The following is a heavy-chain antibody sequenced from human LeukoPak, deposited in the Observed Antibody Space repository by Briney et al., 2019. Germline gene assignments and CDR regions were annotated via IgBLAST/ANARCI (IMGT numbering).Heavy chain of an antibody. Sequence: GGSLRLSCAASGFTFSDYSMNWVRQAPGKGLEWISYIGGRGDGISYADSVKGRFTISRDNAKNSLFLQMNRLRGEDTAIYFCAREIPGRIAADCWGQGTLVTASS. J-gene: IGHJ4*02. CDR3: AREIPGRIAADC. CDR1: GFTFSDYS. CDR2: IGGRGDGI. D-gene: IGHD2-15*01. V-gene: IGHV3-48*01.